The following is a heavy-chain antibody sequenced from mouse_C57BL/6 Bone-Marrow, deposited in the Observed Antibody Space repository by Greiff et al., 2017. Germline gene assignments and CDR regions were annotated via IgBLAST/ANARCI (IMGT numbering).Heavy chain of an antibody. J-gene: IGHJ4*01. D-gene: IGHD2-1*01. CDR1: GYTFTNYW. CDR3: ARVRDGNLYAMDY. V-gene: IGHV1-63*01. CDR2: IYPGGGYT. Sequence: QVQLQQSGAELVRPGTSVKMSCKASGYTFTNYWIGWAKQRPGHGLEWIGDIYPGGGYTNYNEKFKGKATLTADKYSSTAYMQFSSLTSEDSASYYCARVRDGNLYAMDYGGQGTSVTVSS.